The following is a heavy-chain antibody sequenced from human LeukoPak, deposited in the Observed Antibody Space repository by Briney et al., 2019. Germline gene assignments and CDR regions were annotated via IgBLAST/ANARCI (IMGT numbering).Heavy chain of an antibody. CDR1: GGSISNYY. D-gene: IGHD4-17*01. CDR3: AREYGDFDY. V-gene: IGHV4-4*07. Sequence: SETLSLTCTVSGGSISNYYWSWIQQPAGKGLEWIGRINASGRTNYNTSLKSRVTMSVDTSKNQFSLKVHSVTAADTAVYYCAREYGDFDYWGQGTLVTVSS. J-gene: IGHJ4*02. CDR2: INASGRT.